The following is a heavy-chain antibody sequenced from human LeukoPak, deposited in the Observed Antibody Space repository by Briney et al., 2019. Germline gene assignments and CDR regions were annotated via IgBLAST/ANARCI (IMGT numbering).Heavy chain of an antibody. CDR1: GFTFSSYG. CDR2: ISSGSTYI. J-gene: IGHJ4*02. CDR3: AKDETDIVVVVAATRGYVFDY. D-gene: IGHD2-15*01. Sequence: GGSLRLSCAASGFTFSSYGMNWVRQAPGKGLEWVSSISSGSTYIYYADSMKGRFTISRDNAKNSLFLQMNSLRAEDTAVYYCAKDETDIVVVVAATRGYVFDYWGQGTLVTVSS. V-gene: IGHV3-21*01.